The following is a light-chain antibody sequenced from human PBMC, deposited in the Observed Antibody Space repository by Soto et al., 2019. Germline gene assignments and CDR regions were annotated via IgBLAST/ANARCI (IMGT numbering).Light chain of an antibody. J-gene: IGLJ1*01. CDR3: SSYTSTSTLYV. CDR2: DVS. V-gene: IGLV2-14*03. CDR1: SSDIGGYNY. Sequence: QSALTQPASVSGSPGQSITISCTGTSSDIGGYNYVSWYQQLTGKVPKLIIYDVSNRPSVVSDRFSGSKSGNAASLTISGLQAEDEADYYCSSYTSTSTLYVFGTGTKVTVL.